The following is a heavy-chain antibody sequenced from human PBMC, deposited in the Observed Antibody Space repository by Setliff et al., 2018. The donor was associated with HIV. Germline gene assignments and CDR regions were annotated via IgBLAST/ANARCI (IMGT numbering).Heavy chain of an antibody. Sequence: PSETLSLTSPGESSGSIGSNYYWGWVRRPPGKGLEWIGNVHFGGSTYYNPSLDSRVTIHVATSKKQFFLSLSSVTAADTAVYYCARPALGIGGGSMFDSWGQGILVTVSS. V-gene: IGHV4-39*01. D-gene: IGHD3-3*01. CDR1: SGSIGSNYY. CDR2: VHFGGST. CDR3: ARPALGIGGGSMFDS. J-gene: IGHJ4*02.